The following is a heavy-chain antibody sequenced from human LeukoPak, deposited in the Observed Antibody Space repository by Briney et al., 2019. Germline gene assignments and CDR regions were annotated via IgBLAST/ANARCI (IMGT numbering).Heavy chain of an antibody. CDR3: AKPSLSAMGYAEYFQH. D-gene: IGHD3-16*02. J-gene: IGHJ1*01. Sequence: PGGSLRLSCAASGFTFSNYGMHWVRQAPGKGLERVAFIRYDGRNKYYADSVKGRFTISRDNSKNTLYLQMNSLRAEDTAMFYCAKPSLSAMGYAEYFQHWGQGTLVTVSS. V-gene: IGHV3-30*02. CDR1: GFTFSNYG. CDR2: IRYDGRNK.